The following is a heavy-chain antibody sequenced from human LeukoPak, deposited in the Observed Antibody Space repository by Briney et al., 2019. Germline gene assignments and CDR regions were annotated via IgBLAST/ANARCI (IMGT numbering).Heavy chain of an antibody. CDR2: IYYKGHT. CDR3: MRRDTGWNYSDY. CDR1: GGSIYSHY. Sequence: SETLSLTCAVSGGSIYSHYLGWIRQPPGKGLEWVGDIYYKGHTNYNPSLKSRVTISLDTSKNHLSLTLPSVVAADTAIYYCMRRDTGWNYSDYWGQGILVTVSS. D-gene: IGHD6-19*01. V-gene: IGHV4-59*08. J-gene: IGHJ4*02.